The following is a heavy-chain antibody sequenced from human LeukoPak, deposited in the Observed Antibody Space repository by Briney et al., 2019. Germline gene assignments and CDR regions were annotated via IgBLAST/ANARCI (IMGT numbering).Heavy chain of an antibody. V-gene: IGHV1-18*01. CDR1: GYTFASYG. J-gene: IGHJ4*02. CDR3: ARDLRVPYYYGSGSYSPGNY. CDR2: ISAYNGDT. Sequence: GASVKVSCKASGYTFASYGISWVRQAPGQGLEWMGWISAYNGDTNYAQKFQGRVTMTRDTSISTAYMELSRLRSDDTAVYYCARDLRVPYYYGSGSYSPGNYWGQGTLVTVSS. D-gene: IGHD3-10*01.